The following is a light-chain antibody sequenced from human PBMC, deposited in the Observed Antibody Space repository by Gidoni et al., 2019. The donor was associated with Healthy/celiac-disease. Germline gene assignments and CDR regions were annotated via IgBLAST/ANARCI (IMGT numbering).Light chain of an antibody. J-gene: IGLJ3*02. CDR2: GNK. Sequence: QSVLTQPPSVSGAPGQRVTIPCSGSSSHIGAGYDVHWYQQLPGTAPKLLIYGNKNRPSGVPDRFSGSKSATSASLAITGLQAEDEAVYHCQSYDSTLSGSVFGGGTKLTVL. CDR3: QSYDSTLSGSV. CDR1: SSHIGAGYD. V-gene: IGLV1-40*01.